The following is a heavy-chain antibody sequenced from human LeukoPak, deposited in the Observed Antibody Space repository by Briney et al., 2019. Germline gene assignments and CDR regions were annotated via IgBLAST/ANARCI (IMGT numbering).Heavy chain of an antibody. D-gene: IGHD6-19*01. V-gene: IGHV3-9*01. CDR3: AKGTLIAVAGGSFDY. CDR2: TSWNSGSI. Sequence: GGSLRLSCAASGFTFDDYAMHWVRQAPGKGLEWVSGTSWNSGSIGYADSVKGRFTISRDNAKNSLYLQMNSLRAEDTALYYCAKGTLIAVAGGSFDYWGQGTLVTVSS. J-gene: IGHJ4*02. CDR1: GFTFDDYA.